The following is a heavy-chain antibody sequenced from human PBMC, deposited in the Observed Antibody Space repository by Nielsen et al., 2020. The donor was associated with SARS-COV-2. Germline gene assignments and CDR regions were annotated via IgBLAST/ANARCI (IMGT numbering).Heavy chain of an antibody. CDR1: GFTFSSYS. CDR2: ISSSSSYI. V-gene: IGHV3-21*01. D-gene: IGHD6-19*01. J-gene: IGHJ5*02. Sequence: GGSLRLSCAASGFTFSSYSMNWVRQAPGKGLKWVSSISSSSSYIYYADSVKGRFTISRDNAKNSLYLQMNSLRAEDTAVYYCARAQAPQYSSGWYWRDWFDPWGQGTLVTVSS. CDR3: ARAQAPQYSSGWYWRDWFDP.